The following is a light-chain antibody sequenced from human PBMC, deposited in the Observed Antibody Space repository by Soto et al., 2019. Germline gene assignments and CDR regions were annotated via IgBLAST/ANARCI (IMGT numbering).Light chain of an antibody. J-gene: IGLJ2*01. V-gene: IGLV2-14*01. CDR1: SSDVGGYNY. CDR3: SSYTSSSRGV. Sequence: QSALPQPASVSGSPGQSITISCTGTSSDVGGYNYVSWYQQHPGKAPKLMIYDVSNRPSGVSNRFSGSKSGNTASLTISGLQAEDEADYYCSSYTSSSRGVFGGGTKVTVL. CDR2: DVS.